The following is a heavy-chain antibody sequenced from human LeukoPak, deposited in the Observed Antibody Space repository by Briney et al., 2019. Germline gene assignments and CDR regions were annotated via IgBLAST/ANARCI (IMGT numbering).Heavy chain of an antibody. CDR2: IIPIFGTA. CDR1: GGTFSSYA. J-gene: IGHJ4*02. Sequence: SVKVSCKASGGTFSSYAISWVRQAPGQGLQWMGRIIPIFGTANYAQKFQGRVTITTDESTSTAYMELSSLSPEDTAVYYCARDSGTVTILLDYWGQGTLVTVSS. CDR3: ARDSGTVTILLDY. V-gene: IGHV1-69*05. D-gene: IGHD4-17*01.